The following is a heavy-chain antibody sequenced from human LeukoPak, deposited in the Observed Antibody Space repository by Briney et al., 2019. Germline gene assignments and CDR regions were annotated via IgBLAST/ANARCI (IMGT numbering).Heavy chain of an antibody. CDR3: ARVSGWYWFDQ. Sequence: PGGSLRLSCEGSGYTFSSHAMHWVRQAPGKGLEYVAAISSDGRITYFANFVKGRFTISRDNSKNTLYLQMGSLRTEDMAVYYCARVSGWYWFDQWGQGTLVTVSS. J-gene: IGHJ5*02. V-gene: IGHV3-64*01. CDR1: GYTFSSHA. CDR2: ISSDGRIT. D-gene: IGHD6-19*01.